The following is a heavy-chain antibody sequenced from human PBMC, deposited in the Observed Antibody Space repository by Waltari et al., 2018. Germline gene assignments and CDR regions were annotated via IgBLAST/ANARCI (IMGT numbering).Heavy chain of an antibody. CDR2: ISSSGSTI. Sequence: EVQLVWSGGGLVQPGGSLRLSCAASGSPFSRYEMTVVRRAPGKGLDCVSYISSSGSTIYYADSVKGRFTISRDNAKNSLYLQMNSLRAEDTAVYYCARDQHDYYDSSGYLDYWGQGTLVTVSS. D-gene: IGHD3-22*01. CDR3: ARDQHDYYDSSGYLDY. J-gene: IGHJ4*02. V-gene: IGHV3-48*03. CDR1: GSPFSRYE.